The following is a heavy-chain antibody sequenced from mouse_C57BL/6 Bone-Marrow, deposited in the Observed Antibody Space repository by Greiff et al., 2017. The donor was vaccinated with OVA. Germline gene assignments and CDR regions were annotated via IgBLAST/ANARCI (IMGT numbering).Heavy chain of an antibody. CDR2: IYPRSGNT. CDR1: GYTFTSYG. J-gene: IGHJ2*01. D-gene: IGHD1-1*01. CDR3: ARTTVVHFDY. Sequence: VQLQQSGAELARPGASVKLSCKASGYTFTSYGISWVKQRPGQGLEWIGEIYPRSGNTYYNEKFKGKGTLTAAKSTSTAYMELRSLTSEDSAVYFCARTTVVHFDYWGQGTTLTVSS. V-gene: IGHV1-81*01.